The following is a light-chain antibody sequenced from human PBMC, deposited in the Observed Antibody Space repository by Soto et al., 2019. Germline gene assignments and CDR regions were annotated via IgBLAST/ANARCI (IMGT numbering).Light chain of an antibody. CDR1: SSDVGGYNY. Sequence: QSALTQPASVSGSPGQSITISCTGTSSDVGGYNYVSWYQQHQGKAPKLMIYEVSNRPSGVSNRFSGSKSVNTASLTISGLQAEDEADYYCSSYTSSSIDDVFGTGTKLTVL. CDR3: SSYTSSSIDDV. V-gene: IGLV2-14*01. CDR2: EVS. J-gene: IGLJ1*01.